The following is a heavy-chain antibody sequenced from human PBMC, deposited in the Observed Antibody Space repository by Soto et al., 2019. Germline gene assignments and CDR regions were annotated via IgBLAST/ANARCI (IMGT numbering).Heavy chain of an antibody. CDR2: IYYSGST. Sequence: PSETLSLTCTVSGGSISSSSYYWGWIRQPPGKGLEWIGSIYYSGSTYYNPSLKSRVTISVDTSKNQFSLKLSSVTAADTAVYYCANPKIAFYNWFDPWGQGTLVTVPQ. V-gene: IGHV4-39*01. CDR3: ANPKIAFYNWFDP. CDR1: GGSISSSSYY. J-gene: IGHJ5*02. D-gene: IGHD3-3*02.